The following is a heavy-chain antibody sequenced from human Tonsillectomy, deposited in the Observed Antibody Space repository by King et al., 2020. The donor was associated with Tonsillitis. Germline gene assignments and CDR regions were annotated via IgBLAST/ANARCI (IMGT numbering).Heavy chain of an antibody. CDR2: ISGSGGST. CDR3: AKDLRGAYSSGSYSSIDY. J-gene: IGHJ4*02. CDR1: GFTFSSYA. D-gene: IGHD3-10*01. V-gene: IGHV3-23*04. Sequence: VQLVESGGGLVQPGGSLRLSCAASGFTFSSYAMSWVRQAPGKGLEWFSGISGSGGSTYYADSVKGRFTISRDNSKNTLDLQMNSLRAEDTAVYYCAKDLRGAYSSGSYSSIDYWGQGTLVTVSS.